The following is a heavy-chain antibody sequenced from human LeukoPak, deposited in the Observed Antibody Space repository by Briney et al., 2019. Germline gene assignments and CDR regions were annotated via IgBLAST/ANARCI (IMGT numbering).Heavy chain of an antibody. J-gene: IGHJ4*02. CDR3: ARGRYSGSYHDY. V-gene: IGHV3-74*01. D-gene: IGHD1-26*01. Sequence: WGSLRLSCAASGFTFSSYWMHWVRQAPGKGLVWVSRINSDGSSTSYADSVKGRFTISRDNAKNMLYLQMNSLRAEDTAVYYCARGRYSGSYHDYWGQGTLVTVSS. CDR2: INSDGSST. CDR1: GFTFSSYW.